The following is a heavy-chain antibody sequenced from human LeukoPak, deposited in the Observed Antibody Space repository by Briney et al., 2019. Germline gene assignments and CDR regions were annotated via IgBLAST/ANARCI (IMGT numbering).Heavy chain of an antibody. CDR3: ARGPSMVPPYFDY. CDR2: ISTSGST. V-gene: IGHV4-4*07. CDR1: GGSISSYY. Sequence: SETLSLTCTVSGGSISSYYWSWIRQPAGKGLESIGHISTSGSTNYNPSLKSRVTMSVDTSKTQFSLKLSSVTAADTAVYYCARGPSMVPPYFDYWGQGTLVTVSS. J-gene: IGHJ4*02. D-gene: IGHD3-10*01.